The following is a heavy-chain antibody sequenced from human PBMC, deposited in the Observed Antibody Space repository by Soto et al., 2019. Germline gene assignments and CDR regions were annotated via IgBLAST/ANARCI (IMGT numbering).Heavy chain of an antibody. CDR2: IHYTGSS. Sequence: QLQLQESGPGLVKPSETLSLTCTVSGGSVSGYYWSWIRQPPGKGLEWIAYIHYTGSSNSNPSLESRVTLSMDTSKNQFSLKLSSVTAAVTAVYYCARHSNEYRKSLDYWGKGTLVTVSS. CDR1: GGSVSGYY. V-gene: IGHV4-59*08. D-gene: IGHD1-1*01. J-gene: IGHJ4*02. CDR3: ARHSNEYRKSLDY.